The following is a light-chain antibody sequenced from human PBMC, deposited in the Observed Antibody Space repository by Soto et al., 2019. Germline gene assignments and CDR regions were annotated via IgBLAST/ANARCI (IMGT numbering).Light chain of an antibody. CDR3: QQYNNWPRT. CDR1: QSVSSD. V-gene: IGKV3-15*01. Sequence: EIVLTQSPDTLSVSPGERVCLXGRASQSVSSDLAWYHQKPGQAPRLLIYGASTRATGIPARFSGSGSGTEFTLTINSLQSEDFAVYYCQQYNNWPRTFGQGTKVDIK. CDR2: GAS. J-gene: IGKJ1*01.